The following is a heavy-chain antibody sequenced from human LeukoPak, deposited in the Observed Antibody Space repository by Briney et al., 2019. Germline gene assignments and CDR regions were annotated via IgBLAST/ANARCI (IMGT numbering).Heavy chain of an antibody. CDR2: IRYDGSNK. CDR1: GFTFSSYG. V-gene: IGHV3-30*02. CDR3: AKDRGLLKYYGDYTYYFDY. D-gene: IGHD4-17*01. J-gene: IGHJ4*02. Sequence: GGSLRLSCAASGFTFSSYGMHWVRQAPGKGLEWVAFIRYDGSNKYYADSVKGRFTNSRDNSKNTLYLQMNSLRAEDTAVYYCAKDRGLLKYYGDYTYYFDYWGQGTLVTVSS.